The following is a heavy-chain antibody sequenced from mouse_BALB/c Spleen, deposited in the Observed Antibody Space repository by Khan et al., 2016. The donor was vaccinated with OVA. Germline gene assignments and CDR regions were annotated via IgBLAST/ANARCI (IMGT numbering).Heavy chain of an antibody. Sequence: EVQLVETGPGLVKPSQSLSLTCTVTGYSITSDYAWNWIRQFPGNKLEWMGYISYSGNTNYNPSLKSRISITRDTSKNQFFLQLNSETTEDTATYYCARVYGGDFDYWGQGTTLTVSS. CDR1: GYSITSDYA. CDR2: ISYSGNT. J-gene: IGHJ2*01. V-gene: IGHV3-2*02. D-gene: IGHD1-1*01. CDR3: ARVYGGDFDY.